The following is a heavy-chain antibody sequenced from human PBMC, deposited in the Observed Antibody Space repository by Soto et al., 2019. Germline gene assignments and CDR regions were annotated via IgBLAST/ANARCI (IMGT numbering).Heavy chain of an antibody. D-gene: IGHD4-17*01. CDR3: AKGKAYDYGRYYFDY. V-gene: IGHV3-23*01. CDR2: ISGSGVST. Sequence: EVQLLESGGGLVQPGGSLRLSCAASGFTFSSYAMSWVRQAPGKGLEWVSAISGSGVSTYYADSVKGRFTISRDNSKNTLYLQMNSLRAEDTAVYYCAKGKAYDYGRYYFDYWGQGTLVTVSS. J-gene: IGHJ4*02. CDR1: GFTFSSYA.